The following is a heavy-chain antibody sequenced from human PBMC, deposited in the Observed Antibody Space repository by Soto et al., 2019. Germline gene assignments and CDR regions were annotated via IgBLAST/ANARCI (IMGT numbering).Heavy chain of an antibody. J-gene: IGHJ4*02. CDR1: GVSIKTYH. Sequence: QVRLQESGPGQVKPSETLSLTCSVSGVSIKTYHWSWIRQPPGRGLEWIGYLYNSGSTNYNSSLEGRVTISMDTSRNQFSLKLTSVTAADTAVYLCARAGGANYYFDFWGQGAPVTVSS. CDR2: LYNSGST. CDR3: ARAGGANYYFDF. V-gene: IGHV4-59*01. D-gene: IGHD3-10*01.